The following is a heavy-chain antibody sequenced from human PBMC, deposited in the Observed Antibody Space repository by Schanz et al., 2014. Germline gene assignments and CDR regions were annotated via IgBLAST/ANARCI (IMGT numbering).Heavy chain of an antibody. CDR1: GFTFSSYS. J-gene: IGHJ4*02. V-gene: IGHV3-21*02. Sequence: EVRLVESGGGLVQPGGSLRLSCEASGFTFSSYSMNWVRQAPGKGLEWVSSISSSSSYIYYADSVKGRFSISRDNAKNSLFLQMNRLRAEDTALYYCAIIGVMVAVAGTRADYWGQGTLVTVSS. CDR2: ISSSSSYI. D-gene: IGHD6-19*01. CDR3: AIIGVMVAVAGTRADY.